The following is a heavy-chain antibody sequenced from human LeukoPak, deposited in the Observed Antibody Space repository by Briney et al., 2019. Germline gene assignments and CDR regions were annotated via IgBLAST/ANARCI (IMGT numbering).Heavy chain of an antibody. CDR3: AKTLANVLRYFDWLNPIDY. CDR2: IWYDGSDA. J-gene: IGHJ4*02. Sequence: GGSLRLSCAASGFTFRSNGMHWVRQAPGRGLEWVTYIWYDGSDADYADPVKGRFTISRDNSKNTLYLQMNSLRAEDTAVYYCAKTLANVLRYFDWLNPIDYWGQGTLVTVSS. D-gene: IGHD3-9*01. CDR1: GFTFRSNG. V-gene: IGHV3-30*02.